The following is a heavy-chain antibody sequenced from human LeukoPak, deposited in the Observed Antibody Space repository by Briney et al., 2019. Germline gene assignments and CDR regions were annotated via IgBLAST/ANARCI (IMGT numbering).Heavy chain of an antibody. Sequence: PGGSLRLSCAASGFTFSSYAMGWVRQAPGKGLEWVSVISGSGGSTYYADSVRGRFTISRDNSKNTLYLQVNSLRAEDTAVYYCAKDILTGYYAIFDYWGQGTLVTVSS. J-gene: IGHJ4*02. CDR2: ISGSGGST. CDR3: AKDILTGYYAIFDY. CDR1: GFTFSSYA. V-gene: IGHV3-23*01. D-gene: IGHD3-9*01.